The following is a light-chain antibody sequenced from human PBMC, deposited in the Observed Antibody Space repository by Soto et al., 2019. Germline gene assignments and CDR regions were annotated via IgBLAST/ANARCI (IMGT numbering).Light chain of an antibody. CDR1: QNIRSF. V-gene: IGKV1-39*01. Sequence: DIQMTQSPSSLSASVGDRVTITCRASQNIRSFLNWYQQKPGKAPQLLIYVTSSLQTGVPSRFSASGSGTDFSLVISDLQPEDSATYYCQQGYSSRWTYGRGTKVEI. J-gene: IGKJ1*01. CDR3: QQGYSSRWT. CDR2: VTS.